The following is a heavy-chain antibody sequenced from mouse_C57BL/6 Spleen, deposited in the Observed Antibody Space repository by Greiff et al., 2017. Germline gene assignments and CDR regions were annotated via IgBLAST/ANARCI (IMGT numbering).Heavy chain of an antibody. J-gene: IGHJ3*01. CDR2: IYPGDGDT. V-gene: IGHV1-82*01. CDR3: ARWITTVETFAY. CDR1: GYAFSSSW. D-gene: IGHD1-1*01. Sequence: QVQLQQSGPELVKPGASVKISCKASGYAFSSSWMNWVKQRPGKGLEWIGRIYPGDGDTNYNGKFKGKATLTADKSSSTAYMQLSSLTSEDSAVYFCARWITTVETFAYWGQGTLVTVSA.